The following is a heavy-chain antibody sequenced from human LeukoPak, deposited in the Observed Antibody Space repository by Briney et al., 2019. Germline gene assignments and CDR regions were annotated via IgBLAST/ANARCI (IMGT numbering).Heavy chain of an antibody. CDR2: IHYSGST. CDR3: ARVPGGGTAAN. J-gene: IGHJ3*01. CDR1: GGSVSSGSYY. Sequence: KPSETLTLTCTVSGGSVSSGSYYWSWIPQPPGKGLDWIGYIHYSGSTNYSPSLKSRVTISVDTSKNQLSLKLSSVTAADTAVYYCARVPGGGTAANWGQGTMVTVSS. V-gene: IGHV4-61*01. D-gene: IGHD1-7*01.